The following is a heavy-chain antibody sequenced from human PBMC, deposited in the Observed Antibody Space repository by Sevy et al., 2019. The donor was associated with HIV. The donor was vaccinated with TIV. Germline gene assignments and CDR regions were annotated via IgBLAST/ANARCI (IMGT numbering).Heavy chain of an antibody. V-gene: IGHV3-7*01. Sequence: GGSLRLSCAASGLTFSSYWMSWVRQAPGKGLEWVANIKEDGSEQYYVDSVKGRFTVSRDNAKNSLYLQMNSLRAEDTAVYYRTKFYGTGSYVDYWGQGTLVTVSS. CDR3: TKFYGTGSYVDY. CDR2: IKEDGSEQ. CDR1: GLTFSSYW. J-gene: IGHJ4*02. D-gene: IGHD6-19*01.